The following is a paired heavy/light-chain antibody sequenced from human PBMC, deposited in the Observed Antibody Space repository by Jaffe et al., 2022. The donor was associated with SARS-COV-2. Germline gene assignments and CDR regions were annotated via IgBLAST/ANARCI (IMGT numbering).Light chain of an antibody. CDR1: QSVSSN. CDR3: QHHSNWPWT. CDR2: GAS. Sequence: EIVMTQSPATLSVSPGERATLSCRASQSVSSNLAWYQQRPGQAPRLLIYGASTRATGIPARFSGSGSGTEFTLTISSLQSDDFAVYYCQHHSNWPWTFGQGTKVEIK. V-gene: IGKV3-15*01. J-gene: IGKJ1*01.
Heavy chain of an antibody. V-gene: IGHV4-39*01. Sequence: QLQVQESGPGLVKPSETLSLTCTVSGGSISSSSYYWGWIRQPPGKGLEWIGSVFYSGSAYYNPSLNSRVTMSVDTSKNLFSLRLSSMTAADTAVYFCASVYGNTLFEYWGQGTLVTVSS. J-gene: IGHJ4*02. CDR3: ASVYGNTLFEY. CDR2: VFYSGSA. CDR1: GGSISSSSYY. D-gene: IGHD4-17*01.